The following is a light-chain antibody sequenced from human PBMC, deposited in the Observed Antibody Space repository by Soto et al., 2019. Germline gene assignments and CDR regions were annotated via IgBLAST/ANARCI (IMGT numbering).Light chain of an antibody. J-gene: IGKJ4*01. CDR2: DTS. Sequence: IVMAQKTATLCGSRGESATLSCRASQTVSSNLAWYQHKPGQTPRLLIYDTSTRATGVPTRFSGSRSGAQFTLTINSLQSEDFAVYYCQPSTNLPLTFGGGTKVDIK. CDR3: QPSTNLPLT. V-gene: IGKV3-15*01. CDR1: QTVSSN.